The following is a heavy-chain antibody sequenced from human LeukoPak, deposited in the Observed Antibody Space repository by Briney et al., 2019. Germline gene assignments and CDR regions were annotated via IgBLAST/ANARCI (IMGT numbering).Heavy chain of an antibody. CDR3: ARYLYGDSASYFDY. J-gene: IGHJ4*02. Sequence: SGPALVKPTQTLTVTFTFSGFSLSTSGMCVSWIRQPPGKALEWLALIDWDDNKYYNTSLKTRLTISKDTSKNQVVLTMTNMDPVDTATYFCARYLYGDSASYFDYWGQGSLVIVSS. V-gene: IGHV2-70*01. CDR2: IDWDDNK. D-gene: IGHD4-17*01. CDR1: GFSLSTSGMC.